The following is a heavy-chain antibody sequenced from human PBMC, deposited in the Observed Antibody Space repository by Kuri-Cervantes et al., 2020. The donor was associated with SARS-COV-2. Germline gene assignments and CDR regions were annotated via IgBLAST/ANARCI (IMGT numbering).Heavy chain of an antibody. CDR2: IYYSGST. V-gene: IGHV4-39*01. J-gene: IGHJ4*02. CDR3: ARVGAGVCSSASCYSRAFDY. Sequence: SETLSLTCTVSGGSTSSSSYYWGWIRQPPGKGLEWIGSIYYSGSTYYNPSLKSRVTISADTSKNQFSLKLSSVTAADTAVYYCARVGAGVCSSASCYSRAFDYWGQGTLVTVSS. CDR1: GGSTSSSSYY. D-gene: IGHD2-2*02.